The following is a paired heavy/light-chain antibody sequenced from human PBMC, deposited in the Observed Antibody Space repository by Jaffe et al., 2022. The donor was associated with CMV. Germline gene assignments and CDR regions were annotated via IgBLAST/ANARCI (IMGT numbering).Light chain of an antibody. J-gene: IGKJ2*01. CDR3: QQSYSSPPT. V-gene: IGKV1-39*01. CDR2: VAS. Sequence: DIQMTQSPSSLSASVGDRITITCRASQSISGYLNWYQQKQGQAPKLLIYVASSLQSGVPSRFSGRESGTDFTLTISSLQPEDFATYYCQQSYSSPPTFGQGTKVEIK. CDR1: QSISGY.
Heavy chain of an antibody. V-gene: IGHV4-34*01. J-gene: IGHJ3*02. CDR1: GGSFSGYY. Sequence: QVQLQQWGAGLLKPSETLSLTCGDYGGSFSGYYWNWIRQPPGRGLEWIGEINRSGSVKYNPSLKSRVTISADMSKKQLSLKLSSVTAADTAVYYCARGGRYSGSPFRRWSFDIWGQGTMVTVSS. CDR3: ARGGRYSGSPFRRWSFDI. D-gene: IGHD1-26*01. CDR2: INRSGSV.